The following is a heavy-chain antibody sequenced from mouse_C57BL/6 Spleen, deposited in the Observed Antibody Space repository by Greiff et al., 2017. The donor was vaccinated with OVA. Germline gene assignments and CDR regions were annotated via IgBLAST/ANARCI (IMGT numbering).Heavy chain of an antibody. CDR3: TLYGAHWYFDV. V-gene: IGHV6-6*01. J-gene: IGHJ1*03. CDR1: GFTFSDAW. Sequence: EVKLMESGGGLVQPGGSMKLSCAASGFTFSDAWMDWVRQSPEKGLELVAEIRNKANNHATYYAESVKGRFTISRDDSKSSVYLQMNSLRAEDTGIYYCTLYGAHWYFDVWGTGTTVTVSS. D-gene: IGHD1-1*02. CDR2: IRNKANNHAT.